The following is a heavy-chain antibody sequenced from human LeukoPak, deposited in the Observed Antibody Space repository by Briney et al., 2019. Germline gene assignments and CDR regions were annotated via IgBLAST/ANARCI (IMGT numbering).Heavy chain of an antibody. CDR2: FDPEDGET. Sequence: GASVKVSRKVSGYTLTELSMHWVRQAPGKGLEWMGGFDPEDGETIYAQKFQGRVTMTEDTSTDTAYMELSSLRSEDTAVYYCATVDCSGGSCYPTYFDYWGQGTLVTVSS. J-gene: IGHJ4*02. CDR3: ATVDCSGGSCYPTYFDY. CDR1: GYTLTELS. V-gene: IGHV1-24*01. D-gene: IGHD2-15*01.